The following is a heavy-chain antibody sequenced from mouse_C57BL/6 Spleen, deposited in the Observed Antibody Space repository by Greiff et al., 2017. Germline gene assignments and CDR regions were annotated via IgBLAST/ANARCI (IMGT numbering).Heavy chain of an antibody. Sequence: QVPLQQPGTELVKPGASVKLSCKASGYTFTSYWMHWVKQRPGQGLEWIGNINPSNGGTNYNEKFKSKATLTVDKSSSTAYMQLSSLTSEDSAVYYCARERLDGYYPPDYWGQGTSVTVSS. CDR2: INPSNGGT. CDR1: GYTFTSYW. CDR3: ARERLDGYYPPDY. V-gene: IGHV1-53*01. J-gene: IGHJ4*01. D-gene: IGHD2-3*01.